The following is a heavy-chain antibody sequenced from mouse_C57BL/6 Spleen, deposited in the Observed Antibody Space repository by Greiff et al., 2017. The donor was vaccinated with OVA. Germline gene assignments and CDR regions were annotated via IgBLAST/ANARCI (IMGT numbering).Heavy chain of an antibody. CDR2: IDPEDGDT. Sequence: VQLQQSGAELVRPGASVKLSCTASGFNIKDYYMHWVKRRPEQGLEWIGRIDPEDGDTEYAPKFQGKATMTADTSSNTAYLQLSSLTSEDTAVYYCTTVYGNLAWFAYWGQGTLVTVSA. CDR3: TTVYGNLAWFAY. V-gene: IGHV14-1*01. J-gene: IGHJ3*01. D-gene: IGHD2-1*01. CDR1: GFNIKDYY.